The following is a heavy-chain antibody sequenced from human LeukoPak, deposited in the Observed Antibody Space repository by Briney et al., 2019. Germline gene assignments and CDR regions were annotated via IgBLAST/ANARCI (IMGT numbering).Heavy chain of an antibody. V-gene: IGHV3-48*04. J-gene: IGHJ6*03. CDR3: ARDPQLIPTYYYYYYMDV. Sequence: GGSLRLSCAASGFTFSSYSMNWVRQAPGKGLEWVSYISSSSSTIYYADSVKGRFTISRDNAKNSLYLQMNSLRAEDTAVYYCARDPQLIPTYYYYYYMDVWGKGTTVTVSS. CDR1: GFTFSSYS. CDR2: ISSSSSTI. D-gene: IGHD1-1*01.